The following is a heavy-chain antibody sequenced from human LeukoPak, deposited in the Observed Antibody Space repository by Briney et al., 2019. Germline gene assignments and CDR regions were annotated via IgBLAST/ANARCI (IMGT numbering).Heavy chain of an antibody. CDR2: IKEDGSEK. Sequence: GGSLRLSCVVSGFTFSSHWMSWVRQAPGKGLEWVANIKEDGSEKYYVDSVKGRFTISRDNAKKSLYLQMDSLRAEDTAVYYCATHGYSELRYFDWSTNEWGEGTLVTVSS. J-gene: IGHJ4*02. D-gene: IGHD3-9*01. CDR3: ATHGYSELRYFDWSTNE. CDR1: GFTFSSHW. V-gene: IGHV3-7*01.